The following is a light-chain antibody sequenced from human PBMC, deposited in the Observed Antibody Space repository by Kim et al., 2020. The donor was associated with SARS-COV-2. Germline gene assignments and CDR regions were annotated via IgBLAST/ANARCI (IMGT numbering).Light chain of an antibody. CDR2: VNRDGSH. CDR3: QTWGTGGV. Sequence: GASVKITCTRSSGHSSYASAWHQQQPERSPRYLMRVNRDGSHSKGDGIPDRFSGSSSGAERYLTISSLQSEDEADYYWQTWGTGGVFGGGTQLTVL. V-gene: IGLV4-69*01. J-gene: IGLJ3*02. CDR1: SGHSSYA.